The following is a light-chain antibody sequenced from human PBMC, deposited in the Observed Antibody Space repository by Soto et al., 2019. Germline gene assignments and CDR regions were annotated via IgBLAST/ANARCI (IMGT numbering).Light chain of an antibody. Sequence: EIAMTQSPATLSLSPGDRATLSCRASQRISSYLAWYQQKPGQAPRLLIYDASNRATGIPARFSGSGSGTDFTLTISSLEPEDFAVYYCQQRSNWPPITFGQGTRLEIK. J-gene: IGKJ5*01. CDR1: QRISSY. CDR2: DAS. V-gene: IGKV3-11*01. CDR3: QQRSNWPPIT.